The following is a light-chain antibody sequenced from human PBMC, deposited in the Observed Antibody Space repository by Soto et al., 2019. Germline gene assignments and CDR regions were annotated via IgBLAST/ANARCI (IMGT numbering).Light chain of an antibody. Sequence: QSVLTQPPSASGTPGQRVTISCSGSSSNIGSNNVNWYQQLPGTAPKLLIYTNAQRPSGVPDRFSGSKSGTSASLAIRGLESEDEADYYCAAWDDRLSADVFVGGTKLTVL. CDR1: SSNIGSNN. CDR2: TNA. J-gene: IGLJ2*01. V-gene: IGLV1-44*01. CDR3: AAWDDRLSADV.